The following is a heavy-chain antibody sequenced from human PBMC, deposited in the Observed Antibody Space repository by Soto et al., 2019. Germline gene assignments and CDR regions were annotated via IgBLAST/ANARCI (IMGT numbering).Heavy chain of an antibody. Sequence: VQLLESGGGLVQPGGSLRLSCEASGFSFSDHGMSWVRQAPGKGLEWVSVTSGSGGTTYYVDSVKGRFTISRDNSKNTLYLQMNSLRVEDTAVYFCAKTSKTTILTVYDVWGQGTTVTVSS. CDR3: AKTSKTTILTVYDV. CDR1: GFSFSDHG. D-gene: IGHD3-9*01. J-gene: IGHJ6*02. V-gene: IGHV3-23*01. CDR2: TSGSGGTT.